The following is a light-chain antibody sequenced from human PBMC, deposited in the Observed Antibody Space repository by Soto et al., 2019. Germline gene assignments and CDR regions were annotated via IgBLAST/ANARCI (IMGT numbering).Light chain of an antibody. CDR2: DAS. CDR3: QQHETLIT. CDR1: QTISSY. J-gene: IGKJ5*01. Sequence: EIVLTQSPATLSLSPGERATLSCRASQTISSYLLWYQQKPGQAPRLLIYDASNRATGIPARFSGSGSETDFTLTISSLEPEDFAVYYCQQHETLITFGQGTRLEI. V-gene: IGKV3-11*01.